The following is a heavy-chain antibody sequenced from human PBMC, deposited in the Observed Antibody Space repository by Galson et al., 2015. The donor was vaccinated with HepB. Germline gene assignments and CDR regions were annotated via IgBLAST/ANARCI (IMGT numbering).Heavy chain of an antibody. D-gene: IGHD3-3*01. Sequence: SLRLSCAASGFTFSSYSMNWVRQAPGKGLEWVSYISSSSSTIYYADSVKGRFTISRDNAKNSLYLQMNSLRAEDTAVYYCASHYDFWSGYYPPLDYWGQGTLVTVSS. CDR3: ASHYDFWSGYYPPLDY. CDR1: GFTFSSYS. J-gene: IGHJ4*02. CDR2: ISSSSSTI. V-gene: IGHV3-48*01.